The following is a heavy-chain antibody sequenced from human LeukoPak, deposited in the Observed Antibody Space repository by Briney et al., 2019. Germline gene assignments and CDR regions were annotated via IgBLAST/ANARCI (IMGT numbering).Heavy chain of an antibody. CDR2: INPNSGGT. CDR3: ARGLRALYYYDSSGSGGYFDY. V-gene: IGHV1-2*02. J-gene: IGHJ4*02. Sequence: ASVKVSCKASGYTFIGYYIHWVRQAPGQGLQWMGWINPNSGGTNYAQKFQGRVTMTRDTSISTAYMELSRLRSDDTAVYYCARGLRALYYYDSSGSGGYFDYWGQGTLVAVSS. D-gene: IGHD3-22*01. CDR1: GYTFIGYY.